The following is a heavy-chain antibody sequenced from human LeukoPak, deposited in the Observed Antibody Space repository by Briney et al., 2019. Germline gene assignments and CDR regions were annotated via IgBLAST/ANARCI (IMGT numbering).Heavy chain of an antibody. J-gene: IGHJ4*02. CDR1: GFTFSNYG. D-gene: IGHD2-2*01. CDR2: ISGSGDDT. Sequence: GSLRLSCAASGFTFSNYGMSWVRQAPGKGLEWVSGISGSGDDTPHADSVKGRFTISRDNSKNTLYLQMNNLRAEDTAVYYCAKRGSTAYSTPHFDFWGQGALVTVSS. V-gene: IGHV3-23*01. CDR3: AKRGSTAYSTPHFDF.